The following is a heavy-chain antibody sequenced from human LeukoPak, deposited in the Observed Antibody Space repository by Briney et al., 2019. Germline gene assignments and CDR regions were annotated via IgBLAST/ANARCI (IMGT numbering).Heavy chain of an antibody. CDR2: FSGSGGST. CDR1: GFTFISYV. D-gene: IGHD3-10*01. CDR3: AKDYYASGSGIYKKQRPYYFDY. J-gene: IGHJ4*02. Sequence: GGTLRLSCAASGFTFISYVMSWVRQAPGKGREWVSSFSGSGGSTYFADSVKGRFTISRDNSKTTLYLKMHSLRAEDTAVYYCAKDYYASGSGIYKKQRPYYFDYWGQGTLVTVSS. V-gene: IGHV3-23*01.